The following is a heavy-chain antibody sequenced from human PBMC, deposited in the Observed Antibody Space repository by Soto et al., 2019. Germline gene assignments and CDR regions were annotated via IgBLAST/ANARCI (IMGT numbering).Heavy chain of an antibody. D-gene: IGHD6-19*01. Sequence: EVQLVESGGGLVKPGGSLRLSCAASGFTFSNAWMNWVRQAPGKGLEWVGRIKSKTDGGTTDYAAPVKGRFTISRDDSKNTLYLQMNSLKTEDTAVYYCTTDREYSSGWKLDYWGQGTLVTVSS. CDR1: GFTFSNAW. CDR3: TTDREYSSGWKLDY. J-gene: IGHJ4*02. CDR2: IKSKTDGGTT. V-gene: IGHV3-15*07.